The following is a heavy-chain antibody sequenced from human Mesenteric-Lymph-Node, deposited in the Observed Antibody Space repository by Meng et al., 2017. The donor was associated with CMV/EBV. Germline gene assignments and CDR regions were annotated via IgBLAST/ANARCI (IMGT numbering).Heavy chain of an antibody. CDR3: AREKYSISFDH. Sequence: SETLSLTCAVYGGSFSGYYWSWIRQPPGKGLEWIGTISYSGSTYYNPSLKSRVSISLDPSKNQFSLKLSSVTAADTAVYYCAREKYSISFDHWGQGTLVTVSS. V-gene: IGHV4-34*01. CDR2: ISYSGST. J-gene: IGHJ4*02. D-gene: IGHD6-6*01. CDR1: GGSFSGYY.